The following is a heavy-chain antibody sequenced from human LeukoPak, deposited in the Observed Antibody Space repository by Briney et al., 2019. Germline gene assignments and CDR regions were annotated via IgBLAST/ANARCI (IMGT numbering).Heavy chain of an antibody. CDR2: IYSGGST. CDR1: GFIVSSNY. Sequence: GGSLRLSCAASGFIVSSNYMSWVRQAPGKGLEWVSIIYSGGSTYYADSVKGRFTISRDNSKNTLYLQMNSLRAEDTAVYYCARDGGSHGAYPPRWGQGTVVTVS. CDR3: ARDGGSHGAYPPR. D-gene: IGHD4-17*01. V-gene: IGHV3-53*01. J-gene: IGHJ4*02.